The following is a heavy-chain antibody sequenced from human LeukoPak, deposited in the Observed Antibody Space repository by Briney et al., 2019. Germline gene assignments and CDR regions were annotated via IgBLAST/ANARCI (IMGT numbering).Heavy chain of an antibody. Sequence: GASVKVSCKPSGYTFSTYGISWVRQAPGQGLEWLGWSSGHNGNANYVQVFQGRVTITTDTSTTTAYMQLRSLTSDATAVYFCARYLGHSSGYKRGFDYWGQGTLVTVSS. D-gene: IGHD5-12*01. CDR1: GYTFSTYG. CDR3: ARYLGHSSGYKRGFDY. J-gene: IGHJ4*02. V-gene: IGHV1-18*01. CDR2: SSGHNGNA.